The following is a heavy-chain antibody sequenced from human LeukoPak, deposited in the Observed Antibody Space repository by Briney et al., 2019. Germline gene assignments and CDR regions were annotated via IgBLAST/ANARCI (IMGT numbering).Heavy chain of an antibody. V-gene: IGHV3-30-3*01. CDR3: AREVFAGPFDY. CDR1: GFTFSSYA. Sequence: PGGSLRLSCAASGFTFSSYAMHWVRQAPGKGLEWVAVISYDGSNKYYADSVKGRFTISRDNSKNTLYLQMNSLRAEDTAVYYCAREVFAGPFDYWGQGTLVTVSS. J-gene: IGHJ4*02. D-gene: IGHD6-13*01. CDR2: ISYDGSNK.